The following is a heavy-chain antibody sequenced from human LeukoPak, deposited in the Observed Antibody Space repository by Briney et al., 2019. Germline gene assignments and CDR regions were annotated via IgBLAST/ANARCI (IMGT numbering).Heavy chain of an antibody. CDR2: ISRGDSPT. Sequence: PGGFLRLSCAASGFTFSDFYMGWIRQAPGKGLKWVAYISRGDSPTYHADSVRGRFTISRDNAKNLLYLQMNSLRVDDTAVYYCARLGAGLGSWGQGTLVTVSS. V-gene: IGHV3-11*01. CDR3: ARLGAGLGS. D-gene: IGHD4/OR15-4a*01. J-gene: IGHJ4*02. CDR1: GFTFSDFY.